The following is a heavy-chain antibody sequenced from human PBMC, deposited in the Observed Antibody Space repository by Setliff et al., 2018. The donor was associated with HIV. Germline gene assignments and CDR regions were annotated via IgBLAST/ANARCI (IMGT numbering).Heavy chain of an antibody. V-gene: IGHV4-61*02. CDR1: NGSISSGTFY. Sequence: PSETLSLTCTVSNGSISSGTFYWNWIRQPAGKGLEWIGRINTSGSTNYNPSLKSRVTISVDKSQNQFSLKLSSVTAADTAVYYCARDFKRYNSPCRFDPWGQGTLVTVPQ. D-gene: IGHD6-13*01. CDR3: ARDFKRYNSPCRFDP. J-gene: IGHJ5*02. CDR2: INTSGST.